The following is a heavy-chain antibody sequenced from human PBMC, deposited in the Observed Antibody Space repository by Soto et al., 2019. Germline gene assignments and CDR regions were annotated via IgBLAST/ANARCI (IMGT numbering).Heavy chain of an antibody. V-gene: IGHV4-30-4*01. D-gene: IGHD4-4*01. CDR2: IYYSGST. Sequence: TLSLTCTVSGGSISSGDYYWSWIRQPPGKGLEWIGYIYYSGSTYYNPSLKSRVTISVDTSKNQFSLKLSSVTAADTAVYYCASAVTTREYYFDYWGQGTLVTVS. J-gene: IGHJ4*02. CDR1: GGSISSGDYY. CDR3: ASAVTTREYYFDY.